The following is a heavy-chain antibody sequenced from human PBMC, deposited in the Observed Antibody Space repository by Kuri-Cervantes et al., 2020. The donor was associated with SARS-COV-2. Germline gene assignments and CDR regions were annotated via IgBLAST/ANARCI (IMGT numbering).Heavy chain of an antibody. CDR2: ISYDGSNK. CDR1: GFTFSSYA. J-gene: IGHJ4*02. CDR3: AKDQHGIVVVLAAIDY. Sequence: LSLTCAASGFTFSSYAMHWVRQAPGKGLEWVAVISYDGSNKYYADSVKGRFTISRDNSKNTLYLQMNSLRAEDTAIYYCAKDQHGIVVVLAAIDYWGQGTLVTVSS. D-gene: IGHD2-15*01. V-gene: IGHV3-30-3*01.